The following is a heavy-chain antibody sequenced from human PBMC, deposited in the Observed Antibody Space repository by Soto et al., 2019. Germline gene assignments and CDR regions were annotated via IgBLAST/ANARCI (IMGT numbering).Heavy chain of an antibody. CDR1: GGSISSSSYY. Sequence: PSETLSLTCSVSGGSISSSSYYWGWIRQPPGKGLEWIGNIYYSGKTYYTPSLKSRVTISRDNAKNSLYLQMNSLRDEDTAVYYCALRGDTYGFDSWGQGTLVTVSS. J-gene: IGHJ4*02. V-gene: IGHV4-39*01. CDR2: IYYSGKT. D-gene: IGHD5-18*01. CDR3: ALRGDTYGFDS.